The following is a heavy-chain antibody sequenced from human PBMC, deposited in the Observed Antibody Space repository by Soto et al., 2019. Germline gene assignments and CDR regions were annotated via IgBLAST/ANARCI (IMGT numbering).Heavy chain of an antibody. D-gene: IGHD5-12*01. CDR3: ARGAGSGYDFGIYPKDYYYYYGMDV. Sequence: PGGSLRLSCAASGFTFSSYAMHWVRQAPGKGLEWVAVISYDGSNKYYADSVKGRFTISRDNSKNTLYLQMNSLRAEDTAVYYCARGAGSGYDFGIYPKDYYYYYGMDVWGQGSAVTVSS. CDR1: GFTFSSYA. J-gene: IGHJ6*02. V-gene: IGHV3-30-3*01. CDR2: ISYDGSNK.